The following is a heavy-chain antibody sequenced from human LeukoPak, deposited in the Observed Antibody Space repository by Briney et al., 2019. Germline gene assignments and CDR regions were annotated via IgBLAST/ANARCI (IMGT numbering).Heavy chain of an antibody. J-gene: IGHJ4*02. CDR3: ARGYWYYFDY. V-gene: IGHV3-53*01. Sequence: PGGSLRLSCAVSGFTVSSNYMSWVRQAPGKGLEWVSVLYSGGNTYYADSVKGRFTVSRDNSKNTLYLQMNSLRAEDTAVYYCARGYWYYFDYWGQGTLVTVSS. CDR2: LYSGGNT. CDR1: GFTVSSNY. D-gene: IGHD2-8*02.